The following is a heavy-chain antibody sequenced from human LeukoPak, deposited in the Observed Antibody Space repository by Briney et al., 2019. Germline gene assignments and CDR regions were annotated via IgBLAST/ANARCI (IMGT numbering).Heavy chain of an antibody. V-gene: IGHV4-61*01. CDR3: ARPVYSSAWYCDL. J-gene: IGHJ4*02. Sequence: SETLSLTCSVSGASVSDGNYYWSWIRQPPGKGLEWIGYMFYSESTKYNPSLKSRVTIVDKSKNQFSLHMSSVTAADTAVYYCARPVYSSAWYCDLWGQGTLVTVSS. D-gene: IGHD6-19*01. CDR2: MFYSEST. CDR1: GASVSDGNYY.